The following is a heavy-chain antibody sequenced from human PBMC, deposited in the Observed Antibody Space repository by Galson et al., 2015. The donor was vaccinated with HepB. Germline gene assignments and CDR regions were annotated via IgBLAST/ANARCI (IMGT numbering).Heavy chain of an antibody. Sequence: SVKVSCKASGYTFTSYGISWVRQAPGQGLEWMGWISAYNGNTNYAQKLQGRATMTTDTSTSTAYMELKSLRSDDTAVYYCAREERTYYYDSSGYSTFDYWGQGTLVTVSS. CDR2: ISAYNGNT. J-gene: IGHJ4*02. D-gene: IGHD3-22*01. V-gene: IGHV1-18*01. CDR3: AREERTYYYDSSGYSTFDY. CDR1: GYTFTSYG.